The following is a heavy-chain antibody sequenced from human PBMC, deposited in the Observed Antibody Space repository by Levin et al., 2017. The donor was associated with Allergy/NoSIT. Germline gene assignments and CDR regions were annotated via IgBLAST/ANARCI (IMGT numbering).Heavy chain of an antibody. J-gene: IGHJ4*02. Sequence: LSLTCAASGFTFSSYWMHWVRQAPGKGLVWVSRINSDGSSTSYADSVKGRFTISRDNAKNTLYLQMNSLRAEDTAVYYCARVRLSSSWYDNYYFDYWGQGTPVTVSS. D-gene: IGHD6-13*01. CDR1: GFTFSSYW. CDR3: ARVRLSSSWYDNYYFDY. V-gene: IGHV3-74*01. CDR2: INSDGSST.